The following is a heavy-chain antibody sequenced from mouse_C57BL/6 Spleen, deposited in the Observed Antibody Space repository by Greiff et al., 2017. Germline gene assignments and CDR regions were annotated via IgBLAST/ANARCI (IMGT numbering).Heavy chain of an antibody. V-gene: IGHV1-55*01. D-gene: IGHD2-3*01. CDR2: IYPGSGST. Sequence: QVQLQQPGAELVKPGASVKMSCKASGYTFTSYWITWVKQRPGQGLEWIGDIYPGSGSTNYNEKFKSKATLTVDTSSSTAYMQLSSLTSEDSAVYYCARTAGYDVYFDYWGQGTTLTVSS. CDR3: ARTAGYDVYFDY. CDR1: GYTFTSYW. J-gene: IGHJ2*01.